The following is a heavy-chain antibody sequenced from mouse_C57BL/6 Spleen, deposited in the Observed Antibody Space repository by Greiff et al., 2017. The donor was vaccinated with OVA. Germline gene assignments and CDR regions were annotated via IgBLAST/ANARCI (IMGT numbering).Heavy chain of an antibody. Sequence: QVQLQQPGAELVKPGASVKMSCKASGYTFTSYWITWVKQRPGQGLEWIGDIYPGSGSTNYNEKFKSKATRTVDTSSSTAYMQLSSLTSEDSAVYYCARERDSSGPSWFAYWGQGTLVTVSA. CDR2: IYPGSGST. CDR1: GYTFTSYW. V-gene: IGHV1-55*01. D-gene: IGHD3-2*02. J-gene: IGHJ3*01. CDR3: ARERDSSGPSWFAY.